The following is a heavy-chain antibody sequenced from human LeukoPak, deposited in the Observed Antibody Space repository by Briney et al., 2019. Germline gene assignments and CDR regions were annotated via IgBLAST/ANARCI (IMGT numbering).Heavy chain of an antibody. V-gene: IGHV4-59*02. J-gene: IGHJ3*02. D-gene: IGHD3-16*01. CDR2: TYYSGST. Sequence: PSETLSLTCTVSGGSVNSDYWNWIRQPPGKGLEWIGYTYYSGSTNYNPSLRGRVTMSVDTSKNQFSLKLNSATAADTAVYYCARYDDAFDIWGQGTMVTVSS. CDR3: ARYDDAFDI. CDR1: GGSVNSDY.